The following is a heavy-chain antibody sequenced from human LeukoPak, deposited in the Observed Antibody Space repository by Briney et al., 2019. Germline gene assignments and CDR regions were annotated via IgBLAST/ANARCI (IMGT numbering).Heavy chain of an antibody. CDR2: IYLHAGL. Sequence: QPGGSLRLSCTLSGVSVTDTLIDWVRQAPGKGPEWVALIYLHAGLVYADSVRGRFTISRDNSKNVVYLQMNRLRSEDSGLYYCVRDRAGTQSWVEFDLWGQGTLVTVSS. CDR3: VRDRAGTQSWVEFDL. V-gene: IGHV3-66*03. D-gene: IGHD3-10*01. CDR1: GVSVTDTL. J-gene: IGHJ5*02.